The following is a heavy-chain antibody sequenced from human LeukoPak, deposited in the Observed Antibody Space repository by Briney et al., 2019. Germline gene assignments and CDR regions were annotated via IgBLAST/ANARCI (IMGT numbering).Heavy chain of an antibody. Sequence: GGSLRLSCAASGFTFSNYAMNWVRQAPGKGLEWVSAISATGASTYNADSVKGRFTISRDNSRNTLYLQMNSLRAEDTAVYYCAKVMREYCSSNTCGYFDYWGQGPLVTVS. CDR3: AKVMREYCSSNTCGYFDY. J-gene: IGHJ4*02. CDR2: ISATGAST. D-gene: IGHD2-2*01. V-gene: IGHV3-23*01. CDR1: GFTFSNYA.